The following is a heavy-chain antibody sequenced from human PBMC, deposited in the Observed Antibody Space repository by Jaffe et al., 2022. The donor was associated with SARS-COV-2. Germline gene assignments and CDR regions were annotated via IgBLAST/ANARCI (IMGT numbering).Heavy chain of an antibody. J-gene: IGHJ6*02. CDR3: ARDSVDSSSWYRRPYYYYGMDV. CDR2: IWYDGSNK. Sequence: QVQLVESGGGVVQPGRSLRLSCAASGFTFSSYGMHWVRQAPGKGLEWVAVIWYDGSNKYYADSVKGRFTISRDNSKNTLYLQMNSLRAEDTAVYYCARDSVDSSSWYRRPYYYYGMDVWGQGTTVTVSS. CDR1: GFTFSSYG. V-gene: IGHV3-33*01. D-gene: IGHD6-13*01.